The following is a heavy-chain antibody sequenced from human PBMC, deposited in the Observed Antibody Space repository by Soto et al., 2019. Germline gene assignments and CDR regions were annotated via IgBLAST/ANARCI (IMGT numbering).Heavy chain of an antibody. J-gene: IGHJ4*02. CDR1: GASVSSGY. V-gene: IGHV4-59*02. Sequence: SETLSLTCTVSGASVSSGYWSWIRQPPGRGLEWLGFIHYSGSTNYNPSLKSRVTMSVDTSKNQFSLKLTSVNAADTAVYYCTRGGDAYKNGHWGQGTLVTVSS. D-gene: IGHD2-21*01. CDR3: TRGGDAYKNGH. CDR2: IHYSGST.